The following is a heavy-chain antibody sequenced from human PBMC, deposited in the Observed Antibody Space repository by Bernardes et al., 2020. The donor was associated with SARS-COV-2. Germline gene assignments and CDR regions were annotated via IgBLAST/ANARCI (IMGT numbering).Heavy chain of an antibody. V-gene: IGHV1-2*02. CDR1: GYTFSGYY. CDR3: ARDRRSTTTLFGRAGTYIMDV. D-gene: IGHD1-1*01. Sequence: ASVKVSCKASGYTFSGYYIHWVRQAPGQGLEWMGWINPNSGGTDYAQKFQGKVTLTGDTSITTAYMELNRLTSDDTAVYYCARDRRSTTTLFGRAGTYIMDVWGQGTTVTVSS. J-gene: IGHJ6*02. CDR2: INPNSGGT.